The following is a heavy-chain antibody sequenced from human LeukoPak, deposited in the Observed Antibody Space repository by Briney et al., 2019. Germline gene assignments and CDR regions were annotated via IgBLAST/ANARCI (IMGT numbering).Heavy chain of an antibody. CDR2: IIPIYGTA. Sequence: SVKVSCKASGGTFSSYAISWVRQPPGQGLEWMGGIIPIYGTATYAHKIQGRVTITTDESTSTAYMELSSLRSEDSAVYCCARDRGYYYGSGSYTNWGQGTLVTVSS. V-gene: IGHV1-69*05. CDR3: ARDRGYYYGSGSYTN. J-gene: IGHJ4*02. D-gene: IGHD3-10*01. CDR1: GGTFSSYA.